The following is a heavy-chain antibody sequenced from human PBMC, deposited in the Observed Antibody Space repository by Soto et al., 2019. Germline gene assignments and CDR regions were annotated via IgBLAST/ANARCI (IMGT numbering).Heavy chain of an antibody. CDR1: GGSISSSSYY. Sequence: QLQLQESGPGLVKPSETLSLTCTISGGSISSSSYYWGWIRQPPGKGLEWIGSIYYSGSTYYNPSLKSRVTISVDTSKNQFSLKLSSVTAADTAVYYCARTMANNGIDYWGQGTLVTVSS. V-gene: IGHV4-39*01. J-gene: IGHJ4*02. CDR3: ARTMANNGIDY. D-gene: IGHD1-26*01. CDR2: IYYSGST.